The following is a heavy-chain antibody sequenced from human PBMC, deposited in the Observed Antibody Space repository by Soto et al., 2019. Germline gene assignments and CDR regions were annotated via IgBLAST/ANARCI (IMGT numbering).Heavy chain of an antibody. V-gene: IGHV3-23*01. CDR3: AKDVSGDYFDY. Sequence: PGGSLRLSCAASGFTFSNYAMCWVRQAPGKGLEWVAAITSSGGRTYYADSVKGRFIISRDNSKNTLYLQMNSLRAEDTAVYYCAKDVSGDYFDYWGQGTLVTVSS. CDR1: GFTFSNYA. D-gene: IGHD6-25*01. J-gene: IGHJ4*01. CDR2: ITSSGGRT.